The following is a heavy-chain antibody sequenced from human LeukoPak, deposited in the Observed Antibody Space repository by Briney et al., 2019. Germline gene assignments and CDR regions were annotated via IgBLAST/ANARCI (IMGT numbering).Heavy chain of an antibody. V-gene: IGHV1-2*02. CDR3: ARDLNLGYCSSTSCHPPEAFDI. CDR2: INPNSGGT. Sequence: ASVKVSCKASGYTFTGYYMHWVRQAPGQGLEWMGWINPNSGGTNYAQKFQGRVTMTRDTSISTAYMELSRLRSDDTAVYYCARDLNLGYCSSTSCHPPEAFDIWGQGTMVTVSS. CDR1: GYTFTGYY. J-gene: IGHJ3*02. D-gene: IGHD2-2*01.